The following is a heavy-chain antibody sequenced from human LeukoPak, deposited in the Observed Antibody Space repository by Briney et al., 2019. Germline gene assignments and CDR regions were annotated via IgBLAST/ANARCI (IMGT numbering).Heavy chain of an antibody. Sequence: PGGSLRLSCAVSRFALANSWMNWVRQVPGEGLEWVAIINEDGSMKYYMDSVKGRFTISTDYAKNSVYLQMKSLRAEDTAVYYCARDGIRGVTVLDSWGQGTLVTVSS. CDR3: ARDGIRGVTVLDS. D-gene: IGHD3-10*01. CDR2: INEDGSMK. CDR1: RFALANSW. V-gene: IGHV3-7*01. J-gene: IGHJ5*01.